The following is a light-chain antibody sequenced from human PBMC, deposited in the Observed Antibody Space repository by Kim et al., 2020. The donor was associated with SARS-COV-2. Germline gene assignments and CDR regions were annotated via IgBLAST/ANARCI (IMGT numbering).Light chain of an antibody. CDR2: RRN. V-gene: IGLV3-19*01. J-gene: IGLJ3*02. CDR3: NSRDSSDNHWV. CDR1: SLRKYY. Sequence: ALGQTVRITCQGDSLRKYYASWYQQKPGQAPVVVIYRRNNRPSGIPDRFSGSSSGNTASLTITGAQAEDEADYYCNSRDSSDNHWVFGGGTQLTVL.